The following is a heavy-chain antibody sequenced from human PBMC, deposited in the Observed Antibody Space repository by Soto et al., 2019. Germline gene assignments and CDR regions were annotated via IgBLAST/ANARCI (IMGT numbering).Heavy chain of an antibody. V-gene: IGHV1-69*13. CDR2: IIPIFGTA. Sequence: GASVKVSCKASGGTLGSYAISWVRQAPGQGLEWMGGIIPIFGTANYAQKFQGRVTITADESTSTAYMELSSLRSEDTAVYYCARVPRGGFYGMDVWGQGTTVTVSS. CDR1: GGTLGSYA. D-gene: IGHD3-16*01. CDR3: ARVPRGGFYGMDV. J-gene: IGHJ6*02.